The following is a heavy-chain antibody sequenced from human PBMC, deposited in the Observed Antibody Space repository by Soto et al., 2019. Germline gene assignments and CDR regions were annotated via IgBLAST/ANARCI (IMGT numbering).Heavy chain of an antibody. D-gene: IGHD6-19*01. CDR2: ISGSGGSI. J-gene: IGHJ4*02. CDR1: GFTFSSYA. CDR3: AKEFSSGWYNFDY. V-gene: IGHV3-23*01. Sequence: DVQLLESGGGLVKPGGSLRLSCAASGFTFSSYAINWVRQAPGKGLEWVSGISGSGGSIYYADSVEGRFTISRDNSRNTVYLQMNSRRVEDTALYYCAKEFSSGWYNFDYWGQGNLVTVSS.